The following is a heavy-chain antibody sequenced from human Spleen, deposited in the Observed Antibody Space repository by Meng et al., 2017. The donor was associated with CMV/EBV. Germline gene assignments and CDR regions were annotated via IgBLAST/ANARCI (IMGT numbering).Heavy chain of an antibody. V-gene: IGHV4-4*07. CDR3: ARGGLRYSSSWPFDY. CDR2: IYTSGST. D-gene: IGHD6-13*01. Sequence: VQLQESGPGLVKPSVTLSPTCTVSGGSISSYYWSWIRQPARKGLEWIGRIYTSGSTNYNPSLKSRVTMSVDTSKNQFSLKLSSVTAADTAVYYCARGGLRYSSSWPFDYWGQGTLVTVSS. CDR1: GGSISSYY. J-gene: IGHJ4*02.